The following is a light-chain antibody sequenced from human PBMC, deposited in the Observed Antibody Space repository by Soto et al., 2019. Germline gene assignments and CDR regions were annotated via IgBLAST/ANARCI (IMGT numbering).Light chain of an antibody. CDR3: QKYNSVPQT. CDR1: QGISNY. CDR2: GTS. V-gene: IGKV1-27*01. J-gene: IGKJ1*01. Sequence: DIQMTQSPSSLSASVGDRVTITCRASQGISNYLAWYQQKPGKVPKLLIYGTSTLQSGVPSRFSGSGSGTDFTLTITSLQPEDDATYYCQKYNSVPQTFGQGTKVEIK.